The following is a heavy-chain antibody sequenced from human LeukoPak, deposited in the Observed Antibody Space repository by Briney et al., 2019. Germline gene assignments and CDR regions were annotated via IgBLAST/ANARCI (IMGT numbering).Heavy chain of an antibody. Sequence: GGSLRLSCAASGFTFNRYAFHWVRQAPGKGLEWAAFISYDGRHKYYPDSVRGRFTISRDNSKSTLYIQMNSLRAEDTAVYYCARAKPKNMVRGLIMRRESRYYFDYWGQGTLVTVSS. V-gene: IGHV3-30*14. CDR3: ARAKPKNMVRGLIMRRESRYYFDY. D-gene: IGHD3-10*01. CDR2: ISYDGRHK. J-gene: IGHJ4*02. CDR1: GFTFNRYA.